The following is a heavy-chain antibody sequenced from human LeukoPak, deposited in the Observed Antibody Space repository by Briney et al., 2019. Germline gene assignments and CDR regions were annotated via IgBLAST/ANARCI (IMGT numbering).Heavy chain of an antibody. CDR3: ARRRVIASLSNWFDP. Sequence: PSETLSLTYTVSGGSISSSSYYWGWIRQPPGKGLEWIGSIYYSGSTYYNPSLKSRVTISVDTSKNQFSLKPSSVTAADTAVYYCARRRVIASLSNWFDPWGQGTLVTVSS. J-gene: IGHJ5*02. V-gene: IGHV4-39*01. CDR2: IYYSGST. D-gene: IGHD6-13*01. CDR1: GGSISSSSYY.